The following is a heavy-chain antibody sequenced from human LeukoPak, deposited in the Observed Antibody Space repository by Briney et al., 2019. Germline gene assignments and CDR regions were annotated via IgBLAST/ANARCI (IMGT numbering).Heavy chain of an antibody. Sequence: SVKVSCKASGGTFSSYAISWVRQAPGQGLEWMGGIIPIFGTANYAQKFQGRVTITADESTSTAYMELSSLRSEDTAVYYCARETRYYDSSGYSAYYYYYGMDVWGQGTTVTVSS. J-gene: IGHJ6*02. CDR3: ARETRYYDSSGYSAYYYYYGMDV. CDR2: IIPIFGTA. CDR1: GGTFSSYA. D-gene: IGHD3-22*01. V-gene: IGHV1-69*13.